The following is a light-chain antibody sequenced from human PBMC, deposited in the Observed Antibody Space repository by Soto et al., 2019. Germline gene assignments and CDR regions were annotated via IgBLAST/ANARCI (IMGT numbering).Light chain of an antibody. Sequence: QSVLTQPASVSGSPGQSITISCTGTTSDVGGYNYVSWYQHHPGKAPKLMIYDVSNRPSGVSNRFSGSKSGNTASLTISGLQAEEEADYYCSSYTSTNTVVFGGGTKLTVL. J-gene: IGLJ3*02. CDR3: SSYTSTNTVV. V-gene: IGLV2-14*03. CDR2: DVS. CDR1: TSDVGGYNY.